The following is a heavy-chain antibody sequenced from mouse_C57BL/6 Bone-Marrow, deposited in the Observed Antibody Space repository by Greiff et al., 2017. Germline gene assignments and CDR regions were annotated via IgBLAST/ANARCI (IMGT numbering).Heavy chain of an antibody. CDR2: IDPSDSYT. Sequence: QVQLQQPGAELVMPGASVKLSCKASGYTFTSYWMHWVKQRPGQGLEWIGEIDPSDSYTNYNQKFKGKSTLTVDKSSSTAYMQLSSLTSEDSAVYYCALYDYDEAWFAYWGQGTLDTVSA. CDR3: ALYDYDEAWFAY. CDR1: GYTFTSYW. D-gene: IGHD2-4*01. J-gene: IGHJ3*01. V-gene: IGHV1-69*01.